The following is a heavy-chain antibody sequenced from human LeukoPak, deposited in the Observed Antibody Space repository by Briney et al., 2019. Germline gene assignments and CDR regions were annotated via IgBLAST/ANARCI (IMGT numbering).Heavy chain of an antibody. Sequence: PGGSLRLSCAASGFTFSTYAMSWVRHAPGKGLEWVSTISSGGGSTYYADSVKGRFTISRDNSKNTMYLQMNSLTAEDTAVYYCAKDRVRYFDYWGQGTLVTVSS. CDR1: GFTFSTYA. V-gene: IGHV3-23*01. D-gene: IGHD3-22*01. J-gene: IGHJ4*02. CDR2: ISSGGGST. CDR3: AKDRVRYFDY.